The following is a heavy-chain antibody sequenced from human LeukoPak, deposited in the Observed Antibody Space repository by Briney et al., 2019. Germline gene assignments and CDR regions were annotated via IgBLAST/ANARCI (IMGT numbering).Heavy chain of an antibody. V-gene: IGHV5-51*01. CDR3: ARLSQPVAVAGTRWFDP. D-gene: IGHD6-19*01. CDR1: GSRFTSYW. J-gene: IGHJ5*02. Sequence: GAXXKISCKGSGSRFTSYWIGWGGRMPGKGLEGMGIIYPGDCDTRYSPSFQGQVTISADTSISTAYLQWSSLKASDTAMYYCARLSQPVAVAGTRWFDPWGQGTLVTVSS. CDR2: IYPGDCDT.